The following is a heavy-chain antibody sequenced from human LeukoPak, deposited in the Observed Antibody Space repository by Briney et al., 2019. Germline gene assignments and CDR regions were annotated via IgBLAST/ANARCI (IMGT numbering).Heavy chain of an antibody. CDR2: INPNSGGT. V-gene: IGHV1-2*02. D-gene: IGHD5-12*01. Sequence: ASVKVSCKASGYTFTGYYMHWVRQAPGQGLEWMGWINPNSGGTNYAQKFQGRVTMTRDTSISTAYMELGRLRSDDTAVYYCARGSLSGVATIVGYFDYWGQGTLVTVSS. CDR1: GYTFTGYY. J-gene: IGHJ4*02. CDR3: ARGSLSGVATIVGYFDY.